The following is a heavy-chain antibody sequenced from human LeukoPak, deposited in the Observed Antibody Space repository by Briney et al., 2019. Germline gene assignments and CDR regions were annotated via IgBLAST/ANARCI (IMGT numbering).Heavy chain of an antibody. D-gene: IGHD5-18*01. Sequence: SQTLSLTCTVSGGSISSGSYYWSWIRQPAGKGLEWIGRIYTSGSTNYNPSLKSRVTISVDTSKNQFSLKLSSVTAADTAVYYCARVVTGEANWFDPWGQGTLVTVSP. CDR3: ARVVTGEANWFDP. CDR2: IYTSGST. CDR1: GGSISSGSYY. V-gene: IGHV4-61*02. J-gene: IGHJ5*02.